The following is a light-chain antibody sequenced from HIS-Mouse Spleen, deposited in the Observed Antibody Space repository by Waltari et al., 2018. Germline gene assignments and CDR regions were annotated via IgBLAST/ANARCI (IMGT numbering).Light chain of an antibody. CDR2: QDS. Sequence: SYELTQPPSVSVSPGQTASITCSGDKLGDKYACWYQQKPGQSPVLVIYQDSKRPSGIPGRFSGDNSGNTATLTISGTQAMDEADYYCQAWDSSYSVFGGGTKLTVL. CDR1: KLGDKY. V-gene: IGLV3-1*01. CDR3: QAWDSSYSV. J-gene: IGLJ2*01.